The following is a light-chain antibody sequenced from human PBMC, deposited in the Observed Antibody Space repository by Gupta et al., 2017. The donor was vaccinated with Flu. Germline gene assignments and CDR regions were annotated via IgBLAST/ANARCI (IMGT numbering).Light chain of an antibody. V-gene: IGLV2-14*01. J-gene: IGLJ3*02. CDR1: SNDVGGYNF. CDR2: EVS. CDR3: CSYTTSYTLV. Sequence: QSALTQPASVSGSPGQSITISCTGTSNDVGGYNFVSWYQQHPGKAPRLLIYEVSNRPSGVSNRFSGSKSGNTASLTISGLQAEDEGNCYCCSYTTSYTLVFGGGTKLTVL.